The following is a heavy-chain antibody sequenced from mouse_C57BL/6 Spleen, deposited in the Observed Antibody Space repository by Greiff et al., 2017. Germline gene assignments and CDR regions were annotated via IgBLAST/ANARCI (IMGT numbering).Heavy chain of an antibody. D-gene: IGHD1-1*01. V-gene: IGHV2-2*01. J-gene: IGHJ3*01. CDR2: IWSGGST. CDR1: GFSLTSYG. Sequence: QVQLQQSGPGLVQPSQSLSITCTVSGFSLTSYGVHWVRQSPGKGLEWLGVIWSGGSTDYNAAFIARLSISKDNSTSQVFFKMNSLQADDTAIYYCARGTGVVAPFAYWGQGTLVTVSA. CDR3: ARGTGVVAPFAY.